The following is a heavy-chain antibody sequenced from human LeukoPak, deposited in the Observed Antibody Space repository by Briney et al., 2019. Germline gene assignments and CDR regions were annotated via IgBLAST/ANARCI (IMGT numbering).Heavy chain of an antibody. D-gene: IGHD6-13*01. CDR1: GGSISSSSYC. V-gene: IGHV4-39*01. CDR2: IYYSGST. CDR3: ARLPQLVHWFDP. J-gene: IGHJ5*02. Sequence: SETLSLTCTVSGGSISSSSYCWGWIRQPPGKGLEWIGSIYYSGSTYYNPSLKSRITISVDTSKNQFSLKLSSVTAADTAVYYCARLPQLVHWFDPWGQGTLVTVSS.